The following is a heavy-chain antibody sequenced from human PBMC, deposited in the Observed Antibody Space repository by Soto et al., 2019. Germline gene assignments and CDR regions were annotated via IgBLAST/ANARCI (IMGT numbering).Heavy chain of an antibody. Sequence: SETLSLTCTVSGGSISSYYWSWIRQPAGKGLEWIGRTYTSGSTNYNPSLKSRVTMSVDTSKNQFSLKLSSVTAADTAVYYCASSEYSSSSEGSFDYWGQGTLVTVSS. CDR1: GGSISSYY. V-gene: IGHV4-4*07. CDR3: ASSEYSSSSEGSFDY. CDR2: TYTSGST. J-gene: IGHJ4*02. D-gene: IGHD6-6*01.